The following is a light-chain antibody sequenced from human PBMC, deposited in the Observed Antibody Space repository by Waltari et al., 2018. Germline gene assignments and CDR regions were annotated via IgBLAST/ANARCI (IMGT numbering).Light chain of an antibody. J-gene: IGLJ3*02. CDR3: SSYTSSSTLPNWV. CDR1: SSDVGGYNY. Sequence: QSALPQPASVSGSPGQSITISCTGTSSDVGGYNYVSCYQQHPGKAPKLMIYEVSNRPSGVSNRFSGSKSGNTASLTISGLQAEDEADYYCSSYTSSSTLPNWVFGGGTKLTVL. CDR2: EVS. V-gene: IGLV2-14*01.